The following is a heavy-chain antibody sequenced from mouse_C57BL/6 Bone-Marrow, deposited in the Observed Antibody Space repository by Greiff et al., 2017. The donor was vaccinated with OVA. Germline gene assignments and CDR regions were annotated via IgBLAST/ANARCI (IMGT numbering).Heavy chain of an antibody. CDR3: ASFYGSSFYFDY. D-gene: IGHD1-1*01. Sequence: QVQLQQPGAELVKPGASVKLSCKASGYTFTSYWMHWVKQRPGQGLEWIGMIHPNSGSTNYNEKFKSKATLTVDKSSSTAYMQLSSLTSEDSAVYDCASFYGSSFYFDYWGQGNTLTVSS. V-gene: IGHV1-64*01. CDR2: IHPNSGST. J-gene: IGHJ2*01. CDR1: GYTFTSYW.